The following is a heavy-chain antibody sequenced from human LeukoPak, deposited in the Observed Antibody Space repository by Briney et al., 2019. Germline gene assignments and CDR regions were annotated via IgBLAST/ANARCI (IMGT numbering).Heavy chain of an antibody. CDR3: ARGVPKTSYYYYYMDV. Sequence: SETLSLTCTVSGGSISSYYWSWIRQPPGKGLEWIGYIYYSGSTNYNPSLKSRVTISVDTSKNQFSLRLRSVTAADTAVYYCARGVPKTSYYYYYMDVWGKGTTVTVSS. V-gene: IGHV4-59*01. CDR1: GGSISSYY. D-gene: IGHD4-11*01. CDR2: IYYSGST. J-gene: IGHJ6*03.